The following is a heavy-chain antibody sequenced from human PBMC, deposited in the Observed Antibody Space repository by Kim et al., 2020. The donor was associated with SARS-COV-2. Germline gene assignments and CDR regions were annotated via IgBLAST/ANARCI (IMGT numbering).Heavy chain of an antibody. V-gene: IGHV4-39*01. CDR3: ARRGYYYDSSGRRAFDI. CDR1: GGSISSSSYY. D-gene: IGHD3-22*01. Sequence: SETLSLTCTVSGGSISSSSYYWGWIRQPPGKGLEWIGSIYYSGSTYYNPSLKSRVTISVDTSKNQFSLKLSSVTAADTAVYYCARRGYYYDSSGRRAFDIWGQGTMVTVSS. CDR2: IYYSGST. J-gene: IGHJ3*02.